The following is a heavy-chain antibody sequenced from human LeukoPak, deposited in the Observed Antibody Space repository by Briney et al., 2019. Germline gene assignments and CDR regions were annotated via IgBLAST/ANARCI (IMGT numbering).Heavy chain of an antibody. CDR2: MNPNSGNT. D-gene: IGHD1-26*01. V-gene: IGHV1-8*01. Sequence: ASVKVSCKASGYTFTSYDINWVRQATGQGLEWMGWMNPNSGNTGYAQKFQGRVTMTRNTSISTAYMELSSLRSEDTAVYYCARGHSRSWVPYYYGMDVWGQGTTVTVSS. J-gene: IGHJ6*02. CDR1: GYTFTSYD. CDR3: ARGHSRSWVPYYYGMDV.